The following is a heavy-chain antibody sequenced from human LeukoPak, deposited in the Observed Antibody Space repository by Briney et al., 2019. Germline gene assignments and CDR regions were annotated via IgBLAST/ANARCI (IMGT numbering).Heavy chain of an antibody. CDR3: ARRDILTGYYDYFDY. D-gene: IGHD3-9*01. CDR1: GYSFTSYW. CDR2: IYPGDSDT. V-gene: IGHV5-51*01. J-gene: IGHJ4*02. Sequence: GESLKISCKGSGYSFTSYWIAWVRQMPGKGLEWMGIIYPGDSDTRYSPSFQGQATISADKSISTAYLQWSSLKATDTDMYYCARRDILTGYYDYFDYWGQGTLVTVSS.